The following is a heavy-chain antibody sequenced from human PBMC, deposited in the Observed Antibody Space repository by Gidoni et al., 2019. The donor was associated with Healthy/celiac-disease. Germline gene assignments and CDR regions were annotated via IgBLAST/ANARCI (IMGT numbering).Heavy chain of an antibody. J-gene: IGHJ4*02. CDR1: GFTFSSYA. V-gene: IGHV3-23*01. D-gene: IGHD3-3*01. CDR3: AKDRGEWFTRLLDY. Sequence: EVQLLESGGGLVQPGGPLRLSCAASGFTFSSYAMSWVRQAPGKGLEWVSAISGSGGSTYYADSVKGRFTISRDNSKNTLYLQMNSLRAEDTAVYYCAKDRGEWFTRLLDYWGQGTLVTVSS. CDR2: ISGSGGST.